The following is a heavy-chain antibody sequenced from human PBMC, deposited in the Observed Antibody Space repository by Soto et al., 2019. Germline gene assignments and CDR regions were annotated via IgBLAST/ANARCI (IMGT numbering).Heavy chain of an antibody. V-gene: IGHV3-23*01. Sequence: EVQLLESGGGLVQPGGSLRLSCAVSGLTFRNNAMSWVHQAPGKGLEWVSTIAPIGYSTHYAGSVEGRFTISRDDSKSTLDLQMNSLRADDTAVYYCVSWVSPHFDYWGQGTLVSVSS. CDR2: IAPIGYST. D-gene: IGHD2-8*01. CDR3: VSWVSPHFDY. CDR1: GLTFRNNA. J-gene: IGHJ4*02.